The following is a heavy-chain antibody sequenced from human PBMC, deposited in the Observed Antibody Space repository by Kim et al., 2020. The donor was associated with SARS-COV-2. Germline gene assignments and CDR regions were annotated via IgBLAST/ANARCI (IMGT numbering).Heavy chain of an antibody. J-gene: IGHJ5*02. CDR3: AKDTYYDFWSGSFDP. D-gene: IGHD3-3*01. CDR2: IIGSGGST. V-gene: IGHV3-23*01. CDR1: GFTFSSYA. Sequence: GGSLRLSCAASGFTFSSYAMSWVRQAPGKGLEWVSAIIGSGGSTYYADSMKGRFTISRDNSKNTLYLQMNSLRAEDTAVYYCAKDTYYDFWSGSFDPWGQGTLVTVSS.